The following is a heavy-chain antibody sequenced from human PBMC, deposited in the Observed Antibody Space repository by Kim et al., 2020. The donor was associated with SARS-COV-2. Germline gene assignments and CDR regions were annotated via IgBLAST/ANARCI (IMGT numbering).Heavy chain of an antibody. Sequence: GGSLRLSCAASGFTFSSYGMHWVRQAPSKGLEWVAVIWYDGSNKYYADSVKGRFTISRDNSKNTLYLQMNSLRAEDTAVYYCAKGWIQLWSPFDYWGQGT. J-gene: IGHJ4*02. CDR2: IWYDGSNK. V-gene: IGHV3-33*06. CDR3: AKGWIQLWSPFDY. CDR1: GFTFSSYG. D-gene: IGHD5-18*01.